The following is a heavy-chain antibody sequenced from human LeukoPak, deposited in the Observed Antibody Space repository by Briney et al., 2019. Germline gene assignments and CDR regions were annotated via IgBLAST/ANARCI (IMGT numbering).Heavy chain of an antibody. CDR3: AKESGYCSSTSCFADAFDI. Sequence: GGSLRLSCAASGFTFSSYGMHWVRQAPGKGLEWVAMVWYDGSNKYYAESVKGRLTISRDSSKNTLFLQMNSLRAEDTAVYYCAKESGYCSSTSCFADAFDIWGQGTMVTVSS. V-gene: IGHV3-33*06. CDR1: GFTFSSYG. J-gene: IGHJ3*02. CDR2: VWYDGSNK. D-gene: IGHD2-2*01.